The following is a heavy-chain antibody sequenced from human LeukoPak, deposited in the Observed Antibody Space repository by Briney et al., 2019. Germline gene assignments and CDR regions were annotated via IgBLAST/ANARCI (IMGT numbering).Heavy chain of an antibody. V-gene: IGHV3-74*01. D-gene: IGHD1-26*01. CDR3: SRDFVGADDY. CDR1: GFTLSKYW. J-gene: IGHJ4*02. Sequence: PGGSLRLSCAASGFTLSKYWMHWVRQAPGKGPVWVSRINRDGSRIDYADSVKGRFTTSGDSDKNTLYLQMNSLRAEDTAVYYCSRDFVGADDYWGQGTLVTVSS. CDR2: INRDGSRI.